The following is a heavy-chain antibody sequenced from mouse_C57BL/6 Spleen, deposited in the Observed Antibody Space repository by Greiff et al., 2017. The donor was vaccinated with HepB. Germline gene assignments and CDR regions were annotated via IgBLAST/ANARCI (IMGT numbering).Heavy chain of an antibody. V-gene: IGHV3-6*01. J-gene: IGHJ3*01. Sequence: ESGPGLVKPSQSLSLTCSVTGYSITSGYYWNWIRQFPGNKLEWMGYISYDGSNNYNPSLKNRISITRDTSKNQFFLKLNSVTTEDTATYYCARGGSTEGFAYWGQGTLVTVSA. CDR3: ARGGSTEGFAY. CDR1: GYSITSGYY. D-gene: IGHD2-1*01. CDR2: ISYDGSN.